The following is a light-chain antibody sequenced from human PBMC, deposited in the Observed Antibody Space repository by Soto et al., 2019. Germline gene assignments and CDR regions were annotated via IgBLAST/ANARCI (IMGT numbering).Light chain of an antibody. J-gene: IGKJ1*01. CDR2: KVS. CDR1: QSISNW. CDR3: QQYNSYSWT. Sequence: DTQMTQSPCTRSASVGDSVTSTCRASQSISNWLAWYQQKAGKAPKLLIYKVSNLESGVPSRFSGSGFGTEFTLTISSLQPEDFATYYCQQYNSYSWTFGQGTKVDIK. V-gene: IGKV1-5*03.